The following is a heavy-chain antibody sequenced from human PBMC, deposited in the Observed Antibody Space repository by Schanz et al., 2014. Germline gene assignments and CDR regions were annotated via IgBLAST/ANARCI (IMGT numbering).Heavy chain of an antibody. J-gene: IGHJ4*02. Sequence: QVHLVQSGAEVHKPGASLKISCKASGYTFTNFFLHWVRQAPGQGLEWMGIINPIGGSTTYAQKFRGAVTLTTDTATDTAYLELTSLRSEDTAVYYCARGSPENMIRGELGYWGQGTLVTVSS. V-gene: IGHV1-46*03. CDR3: ARGSPENMIRGELGY. CDR1: GYTFTNFF. D-gene: IGHD3-10*01. CDR2: INPIGGST.